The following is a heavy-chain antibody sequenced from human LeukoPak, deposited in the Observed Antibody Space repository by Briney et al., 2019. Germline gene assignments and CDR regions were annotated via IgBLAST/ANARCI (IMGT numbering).Heavy chain of an antibody. J-gene: IGHJ4*02. CDR2: ISYDGSNK. Sequence: GGSLRLSCAASGFTFSSYSMSWVRQAPGKGLEWVAVISYDGSNKYYADSVKGRLTISRDNSKNTLYLQMNSLRAEDTAVYYCASNDKRGDYWGQGTLVTVSS. CDR3: ASNDKRGDY. V-gene: IGHV3-30*03. CDR1: GFTFSSYS. D-gene: IGHD2-8*01.